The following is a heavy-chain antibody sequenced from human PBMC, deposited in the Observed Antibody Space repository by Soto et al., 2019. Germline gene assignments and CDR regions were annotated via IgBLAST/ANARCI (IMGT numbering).Heavy chain of an antibody. J-gene: IGHJ4*02. V-gene: IGHV3-11*06. CDR2: ISSSSSYT. CDR3: ARSSSRDIVVVPADPFTVAGLDFDY. CDR1: GFTFSDYY. Sequence: GGSLRLSCAASGFTFSDYYMSWIRQAPGKGLEWVSYISSSSSYTNYADSVKGRFTISRDNAKNSLYLQMNSLRAEDTAVYYCARSSSRDIVVVPADPFTVAGLDFDYWGQGTLVTVSS. D-gene: IGHD2-2*01.